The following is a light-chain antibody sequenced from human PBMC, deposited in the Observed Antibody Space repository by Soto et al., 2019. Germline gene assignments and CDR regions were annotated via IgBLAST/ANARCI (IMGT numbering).Light chain of an antibody. CDR2: GAS. Sequence: EIVLTQSPATLSLSPWERATLSCRASQSLRSSLAWYQQKPGQAPRLLIYGASTRATGIPARFSGSGSGTEFTLTISSLQSEDFAVYYCQQYNNWPLTFGGGTKVDI. V-gene: IGKV3-15*01. J-gene: IGKJ4*01. CDR1: QSLRSS. CDR3: QQYNNWPLT.